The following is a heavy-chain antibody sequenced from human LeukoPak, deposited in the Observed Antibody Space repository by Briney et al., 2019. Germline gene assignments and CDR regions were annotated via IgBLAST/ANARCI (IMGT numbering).Heavy chain of an antibody. CDR1: GSTFTSFF. J-gene: IGHJ4*02. CDR3: ARPITGAGTDLGY. V-gene: IGHV5-51*01. Sequence: GESLQISCKASGSTFTSFFIGWVRQMPGQGLEWMGIIYTGDSDTRYSPSFQGQVTISVDKSISTAYLQWRSLKASDTAIYYCARPITGAGTDLGYWGQGTLVTVSS. CDR2: IYTGDSDT. D-gene: IGHD6-13*01.